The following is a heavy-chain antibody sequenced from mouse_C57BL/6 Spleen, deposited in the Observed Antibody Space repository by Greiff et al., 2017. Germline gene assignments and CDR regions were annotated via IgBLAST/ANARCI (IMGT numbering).Heavy chain of an antibody. V-gene: IGHV1-72*01. Sequence: VQLQQPGAELVKPGASVKLSCKATGYTFTSYWMHWVKQRPGRGLEWSGRIDPNSGGTKYNEKFKSKATLPVAKPYRTAYMLLSSRTSEDSAVYYCARVEGYYCNYGGSAMDYWGQGTSVTVSS. CDR1: GYTFTSYW. CDR2: IDPNSGGT. J-gene: IGHJ4*01. CDR3: ARVEGYYCNYGGSAMDY. D-gene: IGHD2-1*01.